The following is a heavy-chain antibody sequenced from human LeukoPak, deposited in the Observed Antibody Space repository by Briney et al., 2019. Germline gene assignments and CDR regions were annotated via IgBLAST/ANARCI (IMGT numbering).Heavy chain of an antibody. CDR2: IYTSGST. V-gene: IGHV4-61*02. CDR1: GGSISSGSYY. CDR3: ARDRGTWNDDGFDY. J-gene: IGHJ4*02. D-gene: IGHD1-1*01. Sequence: PSGTLSLTCTVSGGSISSGSYYWSWIRQPAGKGLEWIGRIYTSGSTNYNPSLKSRVTISVDTSKNQFSLKLSSVTAADTAVYYCARDRGTWNDDGFDYWGQGTLVTVSS.